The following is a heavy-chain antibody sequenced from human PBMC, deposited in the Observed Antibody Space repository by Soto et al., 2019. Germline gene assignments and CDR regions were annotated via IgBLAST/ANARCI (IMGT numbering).Heavy chain of an antibody. CDR3: ARFPPRYDSSGYYRNYWYFDL. CDR2: IIPIFGTA. J-gene: IGHJ2*01. Sequence: SVKVSCKACGCTFSSYAISWVRQAPGQGLEWMGGIIPIFGTANYAQKFQGRVTITADKSTSTAYMELSSLRSEDTAVYYCARFPPRYDSSGYYRNYWYFDLWGRGTRVPVSS. CDR1: GCTFSSYA. V-gene: IGHV1-69*06. D-gene: IGHD3-22*01.